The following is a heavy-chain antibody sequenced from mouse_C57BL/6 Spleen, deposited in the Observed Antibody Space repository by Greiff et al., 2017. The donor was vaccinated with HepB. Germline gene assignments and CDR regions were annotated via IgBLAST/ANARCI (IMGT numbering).Heavy chain of an antibody. CDR3: AREEATMVTFDY. J-gene: IGHJ2*01. V-gene: IGHV1-55*01. CDR1: GYTFTSYW. D-gene: IGHD2-2*01. Sequence: QVQLQQPGAELVKPGASVKMSCKASGYTFTSYWITWVKQRPGQGLEWIGDIYPGSGSTNYNEKFKSKATLTVDTSSSTAYMQLSSLTSEDSAVYYCAREEATMVTFDYWGQGTTLTVSS. CDR2: IYPGSGST.